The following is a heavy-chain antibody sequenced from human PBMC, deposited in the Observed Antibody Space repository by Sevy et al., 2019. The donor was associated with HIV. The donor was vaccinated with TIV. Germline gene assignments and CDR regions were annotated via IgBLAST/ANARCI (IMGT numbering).Heavy chain of an antibody. Sequence: SETLSLTCTVSGGSISTYYWSWIRQPPGKGLQWIGYIYYTGKTNYNPSLQTPVTMSIDTSKNRFSLRLSSVTSADTAMYYCARLSRNNVVVTGVRRDGFDVWGQGTMVTVSS. CDR3: ARLSRNNVVVTGVRRDGFDV. CDR2: IYYTGKT. CDR1: GGSISTYY. D-gene: IGHD2-21*02. V-gene: IGHV4-59*01. J-gene: IGHJ3*01.